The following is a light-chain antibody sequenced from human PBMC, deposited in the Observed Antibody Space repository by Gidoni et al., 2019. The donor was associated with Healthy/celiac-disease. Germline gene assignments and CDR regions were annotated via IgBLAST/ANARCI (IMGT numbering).Light chain of an antibody. V-gene: IGKV1-5*03. Sequence: DIQMTQSPSTLSASVGDRVTITGRASQSISSWLAWYQQKPGKAPKLLIYKASSLESGVPSRFSGSGSGTEFTLTISSLQPDDFATYYCQQYNSYSLFTFGPGTKVDIK. J-gene: IGKJ3*01. CDR2: KAS. CDR1: QSISSW. CDR3: QQYNSYSLFT.